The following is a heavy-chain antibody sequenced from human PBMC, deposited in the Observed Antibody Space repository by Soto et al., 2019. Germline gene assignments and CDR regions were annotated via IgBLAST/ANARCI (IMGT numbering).Heavy chain of an antibody. CDR2: IRGKVSGGTT. Sequence: EVKLVESGGGLVQPGRSLRLSCTASGFTSGDYDMSWFRQSPGKGLEWVGFIRGKVSGGTTEYAASVKGRFTLSRDDSKSIAYLQMNSLKTEDTAVYYCTRHFSGSGGWGQGTLVTVSS. V-gene: IGHV3-49*03. CDR3: TRHFSGSGG. D-gene: IGHD2-15*01. CDR1: GFTSGDYD. J-gene: IGHJ4*02.